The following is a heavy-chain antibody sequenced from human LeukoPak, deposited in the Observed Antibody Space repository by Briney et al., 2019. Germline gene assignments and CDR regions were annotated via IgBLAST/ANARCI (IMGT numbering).Heavy chain of an antibody. J-gene: IGHJ4*02. Sequence: SVKVSCKASGGTFSSYAISWVRQAPGQGFEWMGGIIPIFGTANYAQKFQGRVTMTRDTSISTAYMELSRLRSDDTAVYYCARARLEDSWAFDYWGQGTLVTVSS. CDR1: GGTFSSYA. D-gene: IGHD6-13*01. CDR3: ARARLEDSWAFDY. V-gene: IGHV1-69*05. CDR2: IIPIFGTA.